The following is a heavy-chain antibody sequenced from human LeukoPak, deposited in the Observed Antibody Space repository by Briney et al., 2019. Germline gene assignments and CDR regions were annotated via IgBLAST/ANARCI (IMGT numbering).Heavy chain of an antibody. CDR3: VRQNSDYYYYYLDV. D-gene: IGHD1-7*01. J-gene: IGHJ6*03. CDR2: VYYSGTT. V-gene: IGHV4-39*01. CDR1: GGSVSSSSSY. Sequence: SETLSLTCTVSGGSVSSSSSYWAWIRQPPGRGLEWIGSVYYSGTTYYNTSLESRVTISEDTSMNRFSLMLSSVTAADTAVYYCVRQNSDYYYYYLDVWGEGTTVIVSS.